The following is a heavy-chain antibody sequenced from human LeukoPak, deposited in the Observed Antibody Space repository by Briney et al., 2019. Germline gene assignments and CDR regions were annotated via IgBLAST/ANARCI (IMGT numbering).Heavy chain of an antibody. D-gene: IGHD6-13*01. CDR3: ARVSSWYGSDY. CDR1: GFTFSSYW. CDR2: IKQDGREI. J-gene: IGHJ4*02. V-gene: IGHV3-7*05. Sequence: GGSLRLSCATSGFTFSSYWMSWVRQAPGKGLEWVANIKQDGREIYYVDSVKGRFTISRDNAKNSLYLQMNSLGAEDTAVYYCARVSSWYGSDYWGQGTLVTVSS.